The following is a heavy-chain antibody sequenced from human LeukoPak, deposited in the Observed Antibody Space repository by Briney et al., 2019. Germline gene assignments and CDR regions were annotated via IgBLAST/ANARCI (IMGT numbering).Heavy chain of an antibody. V-gene: IGHV4-4*07. D-gene: IGHD2-15*01. CDR3: AKAVLVVPRWFDP. CDR1: GGSISSYY. Sequence: SETLSLTCSVSGGSISSYYWSWIRQPAGKGLEWIGCIYTGGSTNYNPSLKSRVTMSVDTSKNQFSLKLSSVTAADTAVYYCAKAVLVVPRWFDPWGQGTLVTVSS. J-gene: IGHJ5*02. CDR2: IYTGGST.